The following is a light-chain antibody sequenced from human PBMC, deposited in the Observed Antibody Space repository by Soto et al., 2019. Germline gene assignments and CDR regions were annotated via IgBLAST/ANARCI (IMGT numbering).Light chain of an antibody. Sequence: EIVLTQSRVTLSLSPGEKATLSCGASQSVDHSLAWFQQKPGQTPRLLIYDASNRATGIPARFSGSGSGTDFTLTINSLEPEDFAVYYCHQRSNWPDTFGQGTRLEIK. CDR1: QSVDHS. V-gene: IGKV3-11*01. CDR3: HQRSNWPDT. J-gene: IGKJ5*01. CDR2: DAS.